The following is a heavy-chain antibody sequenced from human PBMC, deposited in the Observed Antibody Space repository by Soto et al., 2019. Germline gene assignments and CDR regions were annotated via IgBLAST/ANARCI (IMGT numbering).Heavy chain of an antibody. CDR3: ARLKTGTTYAFDS. D-gene: IGHD1-7*01. V-gene: IGHV4-59*01. CDR2: IYYSGST. CDR1: GGSISSYY. Sequence: SETLSLTCTVSGGSISSYYWSWIRQPPWKGLEWIGYIYYSGSTNYNPSLKSRVTISVDTSKNQFSLKLSSVTAADTAVYYCARLKTGTTYAFDSWRQVTMVTFSS. J-gene: IGHJ3*02.